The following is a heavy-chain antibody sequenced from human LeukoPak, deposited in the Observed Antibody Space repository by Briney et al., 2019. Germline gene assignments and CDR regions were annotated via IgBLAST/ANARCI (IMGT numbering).Heavy chain of an antibody. V-gene: IGHV3-23*01. J-gene: IGHJ4*02. Sequence: GGSLRLSCAASGFTFSSYAMSWVRQAPGKGLEWVSAISGSGGSTYYADSVKGRFTISRDNSKNTLYLQMNSLRAEDTAVYYCARVSLKGIAAAWRDPTLEQYYFDYWGQGTLVTVSS. CDR1: GFTFSSYA. CDR2: ISGSGGST. CDR3: ARVSLKGIAAAWRDPTLEQYYFDY. D-gene: IGHD6-13*01.